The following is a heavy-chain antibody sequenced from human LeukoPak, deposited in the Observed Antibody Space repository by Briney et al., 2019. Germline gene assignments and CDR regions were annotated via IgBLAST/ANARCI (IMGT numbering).Heavy chain of an antibody. Sequence: ASVKVSCKVSGYTLTELSMHWVRQAPGKGLEWMGGFDPKDGETIYAQKFQGRVTMTEDTSTDTAYMELSSLRSEDTAVYYCATASYDSSGYYHDYWGQGTLVTVSS. D-gene: IGHD3-22*01. CDR1: GYTLTELS. CDR2: FDPKDGET. J-gene: IGHJ4*02. CDR3: ATASYDSSGYYHDY. V-gene: IGHV1-24*01.